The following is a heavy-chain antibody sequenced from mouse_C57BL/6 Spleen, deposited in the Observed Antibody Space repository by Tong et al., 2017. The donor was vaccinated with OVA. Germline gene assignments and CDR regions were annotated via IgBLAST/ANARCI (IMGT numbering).Heavy chain of an antibody. CDR1: GYTFTSYW. D-gene: IGHD3-3*01. CDR2: IYPGNSDT. V-gene: IGHV1-5*01. Sequence: EVQLQQSGPELVKPGASVKMSCKASGYTFTSYWMHWVKQRPGQGLEWIGAIYPGNSDTSYNQKFKGKAKLTAVTSASTAYMELSSLTNEDSAVYYCTRGGTGYYFDYWGQGTTLTVSS. J-gene: IGHJ2*01. CDR3: TRGGTGYYFDY.